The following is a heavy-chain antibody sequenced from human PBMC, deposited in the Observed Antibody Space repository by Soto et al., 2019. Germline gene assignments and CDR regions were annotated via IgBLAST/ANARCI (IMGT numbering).Heavy chain of an antibody. Sequence: PGESLKISCKGSDYTFAAYWIGWVRQLPGKGLEWMGIVNPGDSETRYRPSFQGQVTISADKSINTAYLQWSSLKASDTAMYYCARPVGTNSVCYHFYESWGQGTMVTVS. CDR3: ARPVGTNSVCYHFYES. J-gene: IGHJ3*01. V-gene: IGHV5-51*01. CDR1: DYTFAAYW. D-gene: IGHD2-8*01. CDR2: VNPGDSET.